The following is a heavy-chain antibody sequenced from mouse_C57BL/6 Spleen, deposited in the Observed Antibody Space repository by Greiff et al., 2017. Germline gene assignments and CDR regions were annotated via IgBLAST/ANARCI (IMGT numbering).Heavy chain of an antibody. CDR3: ARFATVVTDYAMDY. J-gene: IGHJ4*01. V-gene: IGHV1-20*01. CDR1: GYSFTGYF. Sequence: EVQLQQSGPELVKPGDSVKISCKASGYSFTGYFMNWVMQSHGKSLEWIGRINPYNGDTFYNQKFKGKATLTVDKSSSTAHMELRSLTSEDSAVYYCARFATVVTDYAMDYWGQGTSVTVSS. CDR2: INPYNGDT. D-gene: IGHD1-1*01.